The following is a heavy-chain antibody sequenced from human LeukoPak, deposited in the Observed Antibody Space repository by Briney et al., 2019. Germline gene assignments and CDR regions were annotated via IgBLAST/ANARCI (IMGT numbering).Heavy chain of an antibody. CDR2: ISGSGGDT. D-gene: IGHD1-14*01. V-gene: IGHV3-23*01. J-gene: IGHJ5*02. CDR3: TKRPNTNTAGWFGP. Sequence: PGGSLRLSCAASGFTFSSYSMNWVRQAPGKGLEWLSSISGSGGDTHYGDSVKGRFTVSRDNSKNTLFLQMNSLRAEDTAVYYCTKRPNTNTAGWFGPWGQGTLVTVS. CDR1: GFTFSSYS.